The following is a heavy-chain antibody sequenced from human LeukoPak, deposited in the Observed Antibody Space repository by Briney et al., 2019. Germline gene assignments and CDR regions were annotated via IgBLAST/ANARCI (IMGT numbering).Heavy chain of an antibody. CDR3: ARVYSNRGRPGILLDY. V-gene: IGHV3-64*01. D-gene: IGHD2-15*01. CDR2: ISSNGGST. Sequence: GGSLRLSCAASGFTFSSYAMHWLRQAPGKGLEYVSAISSNGGSTYYANSVKGRFTISRDNSKNTLYLQMGSLRAEDVAVYYCARVYSNRGRPGILLDYWGQGTLVTVSS. CDR1: GFTFSSYA. J-gene: IGHJ4*02.